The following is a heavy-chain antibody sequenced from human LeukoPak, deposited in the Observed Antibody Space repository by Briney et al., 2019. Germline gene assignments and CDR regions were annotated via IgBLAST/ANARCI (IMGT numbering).Heavy chain of an antibody. D-gene: IGHD4-17*01. CDR1: GGSVSGHY. CDR2: VFASGRT. V-gene: IGHV4-59*08. J-gene: IGHJ4*02. Sequence: SETLYLTCSVSGGSVSGHYWSWIRQTPERGLEWLGFVFASGRTNYKPFFKSRVTMSADMSRNQFYLGLQSVSAADTGVYFCARHQHYGDYVYFDFWGQGTLVTVSS. CDR3: ARHQHYGDYVYFDF.